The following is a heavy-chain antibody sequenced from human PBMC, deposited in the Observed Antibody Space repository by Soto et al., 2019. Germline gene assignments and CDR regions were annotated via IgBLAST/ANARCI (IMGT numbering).Heavy chain of an antibody. CDR1: RFSFSSYE. D-gene: IGHD2-8*01. CDR2: VSLTGDRT. Sequence: EVQLLESGGGLVQPGGPLRLSCVASRFSFSSYEMSWVRQAAGKGLEWVSRVSLTGDRTNYAGSVKGRFTVSRDNFKNTLYLEMDSLRPEDTAIYYCARGGGYCTPTSCAIDSWGRGTPVTVSS. CDR3: ARGGGYCTPTSCAIDS. J-gene: IGHJ4*02. V-gene: IGHV3-23*01.